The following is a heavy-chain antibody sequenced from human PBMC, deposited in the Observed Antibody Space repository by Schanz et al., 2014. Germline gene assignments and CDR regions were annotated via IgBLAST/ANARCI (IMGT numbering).Heavy chain of an antibody. Sequence: QAQLMESGGGVVQPGTSLILSCSVSGFSLNTYGIHWFRQPAGKGLEWVAVIWNNGVTKYYADSVRGRFTISRDRFQNTLYLRMNSLRAEDAAVYDYACARLDYGEVDYWGQGTLVTVSS. CDR1: GFSLNTYG. CDR3: ACARLDYGEVDY. V-gene: IGHV3-33*01. D-gene: IGHD4-17*01. CDR2: IWNNGVTK. J-gene: IGHJ4*02.